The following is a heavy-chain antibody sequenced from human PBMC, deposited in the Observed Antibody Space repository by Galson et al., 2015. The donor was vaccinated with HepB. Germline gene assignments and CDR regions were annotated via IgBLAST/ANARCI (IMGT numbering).Heavy chain of an antibody. V-gene: IGHV3-23*01. CDR2: ISGRGGST. CDR1: GFTFSSYA. D-gene: IGHD4-17*01. CDR3: AKDPALDYGDYWDY. J-gene: IGHJ4*02. Sequence: SLRLSCAASGFTFSSYAMSWVRQAPGKGLEWVSAISGRGGSTYYADSVKGRFTISRDNSKNTLYLQMNSLRAEDTAVYYCAKDPALDYGDYWDYWGQGTLVTVSS.